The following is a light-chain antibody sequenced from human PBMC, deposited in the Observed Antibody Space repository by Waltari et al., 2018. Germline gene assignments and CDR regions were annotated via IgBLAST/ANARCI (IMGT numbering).Light chain of an antibody. V-gene: IGKV4-1*01. J-gene: IGKJ3*01. CDR1: QSVLYSSNNNNF. CDR2: WAS. Sequence: DIVMTQSPDSLAVSLGERAPISCQSSQSVLYSSNNNNFLAWYQQKPGQPPKLLIYWASTRESGVPDRFSGSGSGTDFTLTISSLQAEDVAVYSCHQYYTSPFTFGPGTKVDIK. CDR3: HQYYTSPFT.